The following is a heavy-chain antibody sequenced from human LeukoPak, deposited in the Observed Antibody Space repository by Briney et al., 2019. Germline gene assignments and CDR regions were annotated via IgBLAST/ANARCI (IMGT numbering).Heavy chain of an antibody. D-gene: IGHD3-10*01. J-gene: IGHJ4*02. CDR3: ARGAPYYYGSGTPVSHFDY. Sequence: ASVKVSCKASGYTFAKYAIHWVRQAPGQGLEWMGWINPNSGGTNYAQNFQGWVTMTRDTSISTAYMELSRLRSDDTAVYYCARGAPYYYGSGTPVSHFDYWGQGTLVTVSS. CDR1: GYTFAKYA. V-gene: IGHV1-2*04. CDR2: INPNSGGT.